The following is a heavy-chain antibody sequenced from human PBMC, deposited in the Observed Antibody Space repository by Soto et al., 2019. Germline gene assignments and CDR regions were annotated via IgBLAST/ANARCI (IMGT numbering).Heavy chain of an antibody. Sequence: QVQLVQSGAEEKKPGASVKVSCKASGYTFSSYAIHWVRQAPGQGLEWMGWINAGNGNTKYSQKFQGRVTITRDTSASTAYMELNSLRSEDTAVYYCARVYGTYWGQGTLVTVSS. J-gene: IGHJ4*02. D-gene: IGHD2-8*01. CDR1: GYTFSSYA. CDR3: ARVYGTY. V-gene: IGHV1-3*05. CDR2: INAGNGNT.